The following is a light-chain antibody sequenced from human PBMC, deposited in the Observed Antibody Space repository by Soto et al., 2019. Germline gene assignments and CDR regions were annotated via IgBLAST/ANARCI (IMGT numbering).Light chain of an antibody. CDR3: HHYNSYS. V-gene: IGKV1-5*01. CDR1: QSISNG. Sequence: DIQMTQSPSTLPASVGDRVTISCRASQSISNGLAWYQQKPGTAPKVLIYHASNWQSGVPSRFSGSGSGTELTLTISSFQPDDFATYYFHHYNSYSFGQGTKVEIK. CDR2: HAS. J-gene: IGKJ1*01.